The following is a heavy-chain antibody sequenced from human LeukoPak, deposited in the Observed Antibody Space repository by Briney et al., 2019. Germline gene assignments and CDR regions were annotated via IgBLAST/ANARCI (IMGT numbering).Heavy chain of an antibody. CDR2: SSAYNYNT. V-gene: IGHV1-18*01. D-gene: IGHD6-19*01. CDR3: TRVLPPAGLAVAAPGDY. Sequence: ASVKLSFNASGYSCTSCGISCFRQAPGQPLEWMVWSSAYNYNTDYAHKLQCRITMTTNTSTSPAYMDLRSLRSDHPTMRYCTRVLPPAGLAVAAPGDYWGQGTLVTVSS. J-gene: IGHJ4*02. CDR1: GYSCTSCG.